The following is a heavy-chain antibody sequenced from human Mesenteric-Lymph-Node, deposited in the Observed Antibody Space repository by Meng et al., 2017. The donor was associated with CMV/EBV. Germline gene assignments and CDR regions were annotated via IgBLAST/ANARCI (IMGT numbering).Heavy chain of an antibody. Sequence: GESLKISCAASGFTFRSYVMHWVRQAPGKGLEWVAIISYDGSNKYYADSVKGRFTISRDNSNNTLYLQMNSLRAEDTAVYYCARGYCTNGVCYDAFDIWGQGTMVTVSS. J-gene: IGHJ3*02. D-gene: IGHD2-8*01. CDR2: ISYDGSNK. CDR3: ARGYCTNGVCYDAFDI. V-gene: IGHV3-30-3*01. CDR1: GFTFRSYV.